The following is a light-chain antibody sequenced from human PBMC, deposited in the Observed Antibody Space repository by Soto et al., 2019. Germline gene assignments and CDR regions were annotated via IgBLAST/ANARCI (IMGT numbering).Light chain of an antibody. CDR2: GAS. V-gene: IGKV3-20*01. CDR1: QTVYNGF. CDR3: QQYANSPQT. Sequence: ENVLTQSPGTLSLSPGERATLSCRASQTVYNGFLAWYQQKPGQAPRLLIYGASSRATGIPDRFSGSGSGTDFTLTISRLEPEDFAVYYCQQYANSPQTFGQGTKVDIK. J-gene: IGKJ1*01.